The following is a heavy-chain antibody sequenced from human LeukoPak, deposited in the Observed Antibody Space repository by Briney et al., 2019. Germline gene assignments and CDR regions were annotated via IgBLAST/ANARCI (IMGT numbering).Heavy chain of an antibody. D-gene: IGHD2-2*01. J-gene: IGHJ4*02. CDR2: IYPGDSET. Sequence: GESLKISCTGSGYSFTNYWIAWVRQMPGKGLECMGIIYPGDSETTYSPSFQGQVTISADKSITTTYLQWSSLKASDTAMYYCARGRSYCTSSRCYDFDYWGQGTLVTVSS. V-gene: IGHV5-51*01. CDR3: ARGRSYCTSSRCYDFDY. CDR1: GYSFTNYW.